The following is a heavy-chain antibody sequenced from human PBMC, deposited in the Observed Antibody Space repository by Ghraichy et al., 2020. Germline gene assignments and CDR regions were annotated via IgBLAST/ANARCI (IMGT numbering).Heavy chain of an antibody. CDR2: IHELGNT. CDR3: ASLYCADAFCYAAVYGS. J-gene: IGHJ5*02. CDR1: SGPISNSRW. D-gene: IGHD2-8*01. Sequence: SETLSLTCTISSGPISNSRWWTWVRQSPRKGLEWIGEIHELGNTKYNPSLKDRVTISFDKSNNQVSLKMTSVIAADTAKYYCASLYCADAFCYAAVYGSWGQGTLVTVSS. V-gene: IGHV4-4*02.